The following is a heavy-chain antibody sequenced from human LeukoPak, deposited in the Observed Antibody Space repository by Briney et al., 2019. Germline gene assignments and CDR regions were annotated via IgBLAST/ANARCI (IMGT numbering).Heavy chain of an antibody. CDR3: ARDNFVYDAFDI. V-gene: IGHV3-30-3*01. D-gene: IGHD3-9*01. CDR2: ISYDGSNK. CDR1: GFTFSSYA. J-gene: IGHJ3*02. Sequence: GGSLRLSCAASGFTFSSYAMHWVRQAPGKGLEWVAVISYDGSNKYYADSVKGRFTISSDNSKNTLYLQMNSLRAEDTAVYYCARDNFVYDAFDIWGQGTMVTVSS.